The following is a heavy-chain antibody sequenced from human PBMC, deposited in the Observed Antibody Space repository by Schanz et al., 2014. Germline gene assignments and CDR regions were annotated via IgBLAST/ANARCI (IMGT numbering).Heavy chain of an antibody. D-gene: IGHD1-26*01. J-gene: IGHJ4*02. Sequence: EVQLLESGGGLVQPGRSLRLSCSASTFTFDHYAMTWVRQAPGKGLEWVAAVSSRSDEIKYADSVRGRFTISRDNSRSTMYLQMNNLRAEDTAVYYCARDRVGASSYFDYWGQGTLVTVSS. CDR2: VSSRSDEI. CDR3: ARDRVGASSYFDY. CDR1: TFTFDHYA. V-gene: IGHV3-23*01.